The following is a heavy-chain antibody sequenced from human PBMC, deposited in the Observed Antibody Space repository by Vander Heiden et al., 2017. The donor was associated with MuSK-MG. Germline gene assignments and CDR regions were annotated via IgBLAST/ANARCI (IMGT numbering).Heavy chain of an antibody. CDR1: GGSISTSTDY. J-gene: IGHJ4*02. V-gene: IGHV4-39*01. CDR2: INHSGTT. D-gene: IGHD2-15*01. CDR3: ARRAGFFDY. Sequence: LQLQESGPGLVKPSETLSLTCTVSGGSISTSTDYWAWIRQSPGKGLEWIASINHSGTTYTSPSLESRISITVDTSKSQFSLNLTSVTAADTAVYYCARRAGFFDYWGQGTLVTVST.